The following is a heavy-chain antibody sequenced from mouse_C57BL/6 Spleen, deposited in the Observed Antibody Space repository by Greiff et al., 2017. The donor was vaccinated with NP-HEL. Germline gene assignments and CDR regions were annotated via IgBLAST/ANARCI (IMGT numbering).Heavy chain of an antibody. V-gene: IGHV1-72*01. Sequence: QVQLKQPGAELVKPGASVKLSCKASGYTFTSYWMHWVKQRPGRGLEWIGRIDPNSGGTKYNEKFKSKATLTVDKPSSTAYMQLSSLTSEDSAVYYCARGVIYYDYDEGFAYWGQGTLVTVSA. CDR3: ARGVIYYDYDEGFAY. CDR2: IDPNSGGT. D-gene: IGHD2-4*01. CDR1: GYTFTSYW. J-gene: IGHJ3*01.